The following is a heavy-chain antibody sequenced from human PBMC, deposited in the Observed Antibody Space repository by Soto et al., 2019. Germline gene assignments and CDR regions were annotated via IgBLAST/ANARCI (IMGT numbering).Heavy chain of an antibody. D-gene: IGHD6-13*01. CDR3: ASSAAAAGNY. V-gene: IGHV3-7*01. J-gene: IGHJ4*02. CDR2: IKQDGSDK. Sequence: EVHLVESGGGLVQPGGSLRLSCAAYGVTFSSDWMSWVRQSPVKGLECVANIKQDGSDKYYVDSVKGRFTISRDTAENSLYLHMNSLRAEDTAVYYCASSAAAAGNYWGQGTLVTVSS. CDR1: GVTFSSDW.